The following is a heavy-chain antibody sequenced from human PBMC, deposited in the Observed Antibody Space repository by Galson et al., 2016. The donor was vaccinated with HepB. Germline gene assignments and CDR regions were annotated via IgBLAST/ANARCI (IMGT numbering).Heavy chain of an antibody. CDR2: IVVGSGDT. V-gene: IGHV1-58*02. D-gene: IGHD3-16*01. Sequence: SVKVSCKASGFTFSSSGIHWVRQARGQSLEWIGWIVVGSGDTNYAQKFHERVTITSDMSTSTAYMELSSLTSDDTAIFYCGASRGNHLFGPETYAMDVWGQGTTVTVSS. CDR3: GASRGNHLFGPETYAMDV. CDR1: GFTFSSSG. J-gene: IGHJ6*02.